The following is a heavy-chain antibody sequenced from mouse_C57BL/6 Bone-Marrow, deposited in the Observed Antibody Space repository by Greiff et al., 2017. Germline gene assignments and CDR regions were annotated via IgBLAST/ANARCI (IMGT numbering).Heavy chain of an antibody. CDR3: AREGPLDY. Sequence: EVKVVESGGGLVKPGGSLKLSCAASGFTFSSYAMSWVRQTPEKRLEWVATISDGGSYTYYPDNVKGRFTISRDNAKNNLYLQMSHLKSEDTAMYYCAREGPLDYWGQGTTLTVSS. CDR1: GFTFSSYA. CDR2: ISDGGSYT. J-gene: IGHJ2*01. V-gene: IGHV5-4*01.